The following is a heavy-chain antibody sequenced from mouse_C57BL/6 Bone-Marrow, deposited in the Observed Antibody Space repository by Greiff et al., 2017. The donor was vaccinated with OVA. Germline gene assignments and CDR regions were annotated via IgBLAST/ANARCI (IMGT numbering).Heavy chain of an antibody. D-gene: IGHD2-1*01. Sequence: QVQLQQSGAELVRPGASVTLSCKASGYTFTDYYINWVKQRPGQGLEWIARIYPGSGNTYYNEKFKGKATLTAEKSSSTAYMQLSSLTSEDSAVYFCARPLYRNYYAMDYWGQGTSVTVSS. CDR3: ARPLYRNYYAMDY. CDR1: GYTFTDYY. J-gene: IGHJ4*01. CDR2: IYPGSGNT. V-gene: IGHV1-76*01.